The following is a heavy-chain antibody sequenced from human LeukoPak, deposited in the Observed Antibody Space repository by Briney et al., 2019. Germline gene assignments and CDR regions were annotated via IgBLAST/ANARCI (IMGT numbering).Heavy chain of an antibody. V-gene: IGHV3-7*01. D-gene: IGHD1/OR15-1a*01. J-gene: IGHJ4*02. CDR1: GLSLSGQW. CDR2: IKYDGSEK. Sequence: GGSLRLSCTASGLSLSGQWMNWVRQSPGRGLEWVANIKYDGSEKYYVDSVKGRFTISREDAKNSLSLQMDSVRPEDTAVYYCAFNNNFKYWGQGTLVIVSS. CDR3: AFNNNFKY.